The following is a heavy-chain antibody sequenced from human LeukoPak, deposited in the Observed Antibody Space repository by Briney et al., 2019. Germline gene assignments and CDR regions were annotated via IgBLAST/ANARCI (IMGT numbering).Heavy chain of an antibody. J-gene: IGHJ4*02. CDR1: GGTFSSYA. CDR3: ARDRRTRGYSYGGLFDY. CDR2: IIPILGIA. D-gene: IGHD5-18*01. Sequence: SVKVSCKASGGTFSSYAISWVRQAPGQGLEWMGRIIPILGIANYAQKFQGRVTITADKPTSTAYMELSSLRSEDTAVYYCARDRRTRGYSYGGLFDYWGQGTLVTVSS. V-gene: IGHV1-69*04.